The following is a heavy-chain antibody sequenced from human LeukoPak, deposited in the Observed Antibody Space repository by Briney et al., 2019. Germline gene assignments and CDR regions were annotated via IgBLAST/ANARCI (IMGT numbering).Heavy chain of an antibody. V-gene: IGHV4-39*01. CDR2: IYYSGST. CDR3: ARAVAYYDFWSGSIRWFDP. D-gene: IGHD3-3*01. J-gene: IGHJ5*02. CDR1: GGSISSSSYY. Sequence: KPSETLSLTCTVSGGSISSSSYYWGWIRQPPGKGLEWIGSIYYSGSTYYNPSLKSRVTISVDTSKNQFSLKLSSVTAADTAVYYCARAVAYYDFWSGSIRWFDPWGQGTLVTVSS.